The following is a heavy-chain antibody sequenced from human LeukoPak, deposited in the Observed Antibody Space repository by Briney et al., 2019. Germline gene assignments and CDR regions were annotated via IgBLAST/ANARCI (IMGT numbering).Heavy chain of an antibody. D-gene: IGHD3-22*01. Sequence: ASVKVSCKASGYTFISYQMHWVRQAPGQGLEWMGIINPTGGSTSHAQKFQGRVTMTRDTSTSTVYMELSSLRSEDTAVYYCARDQPRYYYDSSGYWAPYWGQGTLVTVSS. J-gene: IGHJ4*02. CDR1: GYTFISYQ. CDR2: INPTGGST. V-gene: IGHV1-46*01. CDR3: ARDQPRYYYDSSGYWAPY.